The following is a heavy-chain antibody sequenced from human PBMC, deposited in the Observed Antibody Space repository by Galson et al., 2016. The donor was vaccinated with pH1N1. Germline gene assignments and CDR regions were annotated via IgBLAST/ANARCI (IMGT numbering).Heavy chain of an antibody. Sequence: SLRLSCAASGFTFGAHTMNWVRQAPGKGLEWVASIGDAIFYADSGRGRATISRDNATSTLYLQMNSLRAEDTSRYYCTRDVPFTSFDYWGQGTLVTVSS. J-gene: IGHJ4*02. CDR3: TRDVPFTSFDY. CDR1: GFTFGAHT. V-gene: IGHV3-21*06. D-gene: IGHD3-3*02. CDR2: IGDAI.